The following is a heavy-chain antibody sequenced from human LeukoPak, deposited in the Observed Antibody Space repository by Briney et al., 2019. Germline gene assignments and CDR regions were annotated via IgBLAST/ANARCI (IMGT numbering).Heavy chain of an antibody. Sequence: GASVKVSCKASGYTFTGYYMHWVRQAPGQGLEWMGWINPNSGGTNYAQKFQGRVTITRDTSISTAYMERSRLRSDDTAVYYCARVYSSGWKFDYWGQGTLVTVSS. D-gene: IGHD6-19*01. CDR1: GYTFTGYY. CDR2: INPNSGGT. J-gene: IGHJ4*02. V-gene: IGHV1-2*02. CDR3: ARVYSSGWKFDY.